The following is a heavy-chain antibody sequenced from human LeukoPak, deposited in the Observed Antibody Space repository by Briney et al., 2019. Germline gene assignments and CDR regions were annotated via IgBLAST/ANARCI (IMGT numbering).Heavy chain of an antibody. CDR1: GFTFSSYS. J-gene: IGHJ4*02. Sequence: GGSLRLSCAASGFTFSSYSMNWVRQAPGKGLEWVSSISSSSSYIYYADSVKGRFTISRDNAKNTLYLQMNSLRAEDTAVYYCARDDCSSSSCLTYWGQGTLVTVSS. D-gene: IGHD2-2*01. CDR3: ARDDCSSSSCLTY. V-gene: IGHV3-21*01. CDR2: ISSSSSYI.